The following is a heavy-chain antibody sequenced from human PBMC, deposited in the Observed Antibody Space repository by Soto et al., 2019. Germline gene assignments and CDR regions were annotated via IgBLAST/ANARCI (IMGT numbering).Heavy chain of an antibody. J-gene: IGHJ6*02. D-gene: IGHD3-3*02. CDR3: ARDKDRAQLGGNYYYLMDV. CDR2: IMPIFRTA. CDR1: GGTFSTSA. Sequence: QVQVVQSGAEVKEPGSSVKVSCKTSGGTFSTSAISWVRQAPGQGLEWMGGIMPIFRTADYEQKFPGRVTITADESTTTAYLELSSLRSEDTAVYYCARDKDRAQLGGNYYYLMDVWGQGTTVTVTS. V-gene: IGHV1-69*12.